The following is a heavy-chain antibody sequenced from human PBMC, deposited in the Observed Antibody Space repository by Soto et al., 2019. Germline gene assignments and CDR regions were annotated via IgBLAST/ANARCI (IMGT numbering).Heavy chain of an antibody. J-gene: IGHJ6*03. V-gene: IGHV4-59*01. Sequence: LETLSLTCTVSGGSISSYYLSWIRQPPGKGLEWIGYIYYSGSTNYNPSLKSRVTISVDTSKNQFSLKLSSVTAADTAVYYCARGVFTMVRGGYGGYYYYYMDVWGKGTTVTVSS. D-gene: IGHD3-10*01. CDR1: GGSISSYY. CDR2: IYYSGST. CDR3: ARGVFTMVRGGYGGYYYYYMDV.